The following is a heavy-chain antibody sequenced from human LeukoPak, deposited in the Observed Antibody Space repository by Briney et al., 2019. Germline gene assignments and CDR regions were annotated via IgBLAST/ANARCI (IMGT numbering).Heavy chain of an antibody. CDR3: GRHSVISGTEYAFEI. V-gene: IGHV4-39*01. CDR2: IYYSGST. D-gene: IGHD2/OR15-2a*01. CDR1: GGSISSSSYY. J-gene: IGHJ3*02. Sequence: SETLSLTCTVSGGSISSSSYYWGWIRQPPGKGLEWIGSIYYSGSTNYSPSLKSRVTISVDTSKNQFSLKLNSVTAADTAVYYCGRHSVISGTEYAFEIWGQGTMVTVSS.